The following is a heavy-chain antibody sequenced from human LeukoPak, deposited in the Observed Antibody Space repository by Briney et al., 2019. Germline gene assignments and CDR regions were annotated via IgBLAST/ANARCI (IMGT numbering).Heavy chain of an antibody. CDR1: GFTFSSYS. D-gene: IGHD1-26*01. CDR2: ISSSSSYI. J-gene: IGHJ4*02. V-gene: IGHV3-21*01. Sequence: GGSLRLSCAASGFTFSSYSMDWVRQAPGKGLEWVSSISSSSSYIYYADSVKGRFTVSRDNAKNSLYLQMNSLRAEDTAVYYCAREGVGATMGFDYWGQGTLVTVSS. CDR3: AREGVGATMGFDY.